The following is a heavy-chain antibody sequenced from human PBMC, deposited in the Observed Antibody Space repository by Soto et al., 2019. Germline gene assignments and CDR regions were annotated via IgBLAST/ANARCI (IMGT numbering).Heavy chain of an antibody. Sequence: GALRRRWAASRFTFSSDYVHWVRQAPGKGLEWVSAIGTAGDTYYPGCVKGRLTISRENAKNSLYLQMNSLRAGGTAVYYCARAAQYSYNFYYYYYGMDVWGQGTTVTVSS. J-gene: IGHJ6*02. D-gene: IGHD5-18*01. V-gene: IGHV3-13*01. CDR2: IGTAGDT. CDR3: ARAAQYSYNFYYYYYGMDV. CDR1: RFTFSSDY.